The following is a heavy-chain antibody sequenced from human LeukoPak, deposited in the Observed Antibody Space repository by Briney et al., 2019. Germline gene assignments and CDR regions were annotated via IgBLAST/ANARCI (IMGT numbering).Heavy chain of an antibody. V-gene: IGHV3-23*01. J-gene: IGHJ4*02. Sequence: GESRRLSCAASGFTFSSYAMSWVRLAPEKGLEWVSAISGSGGSTYYADSVKGRFTISRDNSKNTLYLQMNSLRADDTAVYYCANLRGRGAYACSGSGCYSYWGQGTLVTVSP. D-gene: IGHD2-15*01. CDR2: ISGSGGST. CDR1: GFTFSSYA. CDR3: ANLRGRGAYACSGSGCYSY.